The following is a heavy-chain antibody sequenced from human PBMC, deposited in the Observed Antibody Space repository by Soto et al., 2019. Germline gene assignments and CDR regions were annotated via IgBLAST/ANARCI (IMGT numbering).Heavy chain of an antibody. J-gene: IGHJ6*02. CDR1: GGSISSSSYY. V-gene: IGHV4-39*01. CDR3: ASLHYGDYLFFRYGMDV. CDR2: IYYSGST. Sequence: SETLSLTCTVSGGSISSSSYYWGWIRQPPGKGLEWIGSIYYSGSTYYNPSLKSRVTISVDTSKNQFSLKLSSVTAADTAVYYCASLHYGDYLFFRYGMDVWGQGTTVTVSS. D-gene: IGHD4-17*01.